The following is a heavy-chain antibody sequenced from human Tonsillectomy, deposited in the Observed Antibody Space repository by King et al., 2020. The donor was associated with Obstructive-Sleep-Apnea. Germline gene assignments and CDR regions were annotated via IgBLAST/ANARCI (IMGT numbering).Heavy chain of an antibody. Sequence: VQLVESGGGLVQPGGSLRLSCAASGFTFSSYSMNWVRQAPGKGLEWVSYISSSSSTIYYADSVKGRFTISRENAKNSLYLQMNSLRAEDTAVYYCARDYSNYVNYFDYWGQGTLVTVSS. CDR1: GFTFSSYS. CDR2: ISSSSSTI. D-gene: IGHD4-11*01. CDR3: ARDYSNYVNYFDY. V-gene: IGHV3-48*04. J-gene: IGHJ4*02.